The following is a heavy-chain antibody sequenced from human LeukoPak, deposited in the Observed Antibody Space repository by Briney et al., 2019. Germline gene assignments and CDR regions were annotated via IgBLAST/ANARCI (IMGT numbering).Heavy chain of an antibody. CDR1: GASINSHY. CDR2: IYISGST. Sequence: PSETLSLTCSVSGASINSHYWTWIRQPAGKGLEWIGRIYISGSTNYSPSLKSRVTMSVDTSKNQFSLNLISVTAADTAVYNCARALNPLTGTYYFDYWGQGTLVTVSS. CDR3: ARALNPLTGTYYFDY. J-gene: IGHJ4*02. D-gene: IGHD4/OR15-4a*01. V-gene: IGHV4-4*07.